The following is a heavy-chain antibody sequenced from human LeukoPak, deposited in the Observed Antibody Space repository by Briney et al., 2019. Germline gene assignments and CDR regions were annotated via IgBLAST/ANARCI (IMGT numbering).Heavy chain of an antibody. Sequence: GGSLRLSCAASGFTFSSYGMHWVRQAPGKGLEWVAVIWYDGSSKYYADSVKGRFAISRDNSKNTLYLQMNSLRAEDTAVYYCARGLLYWGQGTLVTVSS. J-gene: IGHJ4*02. CDR3: ARGLLY. D-gene: IGHD1-26*01. CDR1: GFTFSSYG. CDR2: IWYDGSSK. V-gene: IGHV3-33*01.